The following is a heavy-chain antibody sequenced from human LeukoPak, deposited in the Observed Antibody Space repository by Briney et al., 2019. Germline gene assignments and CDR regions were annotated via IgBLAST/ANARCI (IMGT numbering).Heavy chain of an antibody. J-gene: IGHJ4*02. V-gene: IGHV4-39*01. CDR1: GGSISSGDYY. Sequence: PSETLSLTCTVSGGSISSGDYYWSWIRQPPGKGLEWLGSIYYSGATYYNSSLTRRVTISVDTSKNQFSLKLSSVTAADTAVYFCTRVRTGSQSDYWGQGTLVTVSS. D-gene: IGHD3/OR15-3a*01. CDR2: IYYSGAT. CDR3: TRVRTGSQSDY.